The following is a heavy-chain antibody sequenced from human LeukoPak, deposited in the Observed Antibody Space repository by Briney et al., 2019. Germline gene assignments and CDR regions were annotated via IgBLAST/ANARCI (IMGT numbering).Heavy chain of an antibody. V-gene: IGHV1-69*05. CDR1: GGTFSNYA. CDR3: ASFRDSNGYFDY. Sequence: SVKVSCKASGGTFSNYAINWVRHAPRQGLEWLGGIIPIYGIANYAQKFQGRVTITTDESTRIAYMELSSLRSEDTAVYYCASFRDSNGYFDYWGQGTLVTVSS. D-gene: IGHD3-22*01. CDR2: IIPIYGIA. J-gene: IGHJ4*02.